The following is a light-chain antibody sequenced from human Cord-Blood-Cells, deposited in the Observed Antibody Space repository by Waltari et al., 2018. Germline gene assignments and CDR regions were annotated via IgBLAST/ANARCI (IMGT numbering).Light chain of an antibody. CDR3: QQGFT. Sequence: EIVLTQPPATLSLSPGERATLSCRASQSVSSYLAWYQQKPGQAPRLLIYDASNRATGIPARFSGSGSGTDFTLTISSLEPEDFAVYYCQQGFTFGPGTKVDIK. J-gene: IGKJ3*01. CDR2: DAS. CDR1: QSVSSY. V-gene: IGKV3-11*01.